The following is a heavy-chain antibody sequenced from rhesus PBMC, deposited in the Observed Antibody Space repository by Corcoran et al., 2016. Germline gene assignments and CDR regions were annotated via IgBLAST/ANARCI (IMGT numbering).Heavy chain of an antibody. CDR3: ARTYYNFWSGYDGRFDV. Sequence: QLQLQESGPGLVKPSETLSLTCAVSGGSISSNYWSWIRQPPGKGLEWIGRISGSGGTTHSNPSLKSRVTISTDTSKNQFSLKLSSVTAADTAVYYCARTYYNFWSGYDGRFDVWGAGVLVTVSS. CDR2: ISGSGGTT. CDR1: GGSISSNY. D-gene: IGHD3-3*01. J-gene: IGHJ5-1*01. V-gene: IGHV4-173*01.